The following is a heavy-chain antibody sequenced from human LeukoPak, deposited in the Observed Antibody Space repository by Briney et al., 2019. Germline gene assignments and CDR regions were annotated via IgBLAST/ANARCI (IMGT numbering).Heavy chain of an antibody. CDR2: IVVGSGNT. CDR1: GFTFTSSA. J-gene: IGHJ6*02. V-gene: IGHV1-58*01. D-gene: IGHD3-10*01. CDR3: AAAGILLWSPYGMDV. Sequence: SVKVSCKASGFTFTSSAVQWVRQARGQRLEWIGWIVVGSGNTNYAQKFQERVNINRDMSTSTAYMELSSLRSEDTALYYCAAAGILLWSPYGMDVWGQGTTVTVSS.